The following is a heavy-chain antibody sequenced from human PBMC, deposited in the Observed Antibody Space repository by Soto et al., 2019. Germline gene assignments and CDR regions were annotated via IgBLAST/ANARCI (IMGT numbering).Heavy chain of an antibody. D-gene: IGHD3-9*01. CDR3: AAGRRYFDWLYSYYYMDV. CDR2: IVVGSGNT. V-gene: IGHV1-58*02. CDR1: GFTFTSSA. J-gene: IGHJ6*03. Sequence: GASVKVSCKASGFTFTSSAMQWVRQARGQRLEWIGWIVVGSGNTNYAQKFQERVTITRDMSTSTAYMELSSLRSEDTAVYYCAAGRRYFDWLYSYYYMDVWGKGTTVTVSS.